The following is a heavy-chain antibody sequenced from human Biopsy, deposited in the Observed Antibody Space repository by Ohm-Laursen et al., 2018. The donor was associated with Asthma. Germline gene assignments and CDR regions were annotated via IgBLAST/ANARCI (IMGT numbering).Heavy chain of an antibody. V-gene: IGHV4-31*11. CDR1: GDSITSGGYY. J-gene: IGHJ4*02. CDR2: IYYSGST. CDR3: ARAQDYYDSRGYYRSFDY. D-gene: IGHD3-22*01. Sequence: TLSLTCAVSGDSITSGGYYWTWIRQHPGKGLEWIGFIYYSGSTYYNPSLKSRVSISIDTSKNQFSLKLSSVTAADTAVYYCARAQDYYDSRGYYRSFDYWGQGTLVTVSS.